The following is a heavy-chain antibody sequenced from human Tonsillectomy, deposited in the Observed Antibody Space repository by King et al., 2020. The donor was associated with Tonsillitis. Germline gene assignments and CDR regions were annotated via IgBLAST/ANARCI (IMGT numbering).Heavy chain of an antibody. CDR1: GFTFSSYG. CDR2: ISYDGDIQ. V-gene: IGHV3-30*18. D-gene: IGHD6-13*01. Sequence: QLVQSGGGVVQPGRSLRLSCTASGFTFSSYGMHWVRQAPGKGLEWVAVISYDGDIQYYADSVKGRFTISRDNSKNTLYLQMDSLRAEDTAVYYCAESRTGSSWYGGDYWGQGTLVTVSS. J-gene: IGHJ4*02. CDR3: AESRTGSSWYGGDY.